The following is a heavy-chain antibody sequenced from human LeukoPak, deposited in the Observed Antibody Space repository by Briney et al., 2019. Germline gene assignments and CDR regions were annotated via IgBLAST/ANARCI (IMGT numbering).Heavy chain of an antibody. CDR2: INWNIGST. Sequence: GGSLRLSCAASGFTFDDYGLSWVRQAPGKGLEGVSGINWNIGSTGYADSVKGRFTISRDNAKNSLYLQMNSLRAEDTALYYCARDFFPRIVVVPAAVFDVWGLGTIVTVSS. D-gene: IGHD2-2*01. CDR1: GFTFDDYG. V-gene: IGHV3-20*04. J-gene: IGHJ3*01. CDR3: ARDFFPRIVVVPAAVFDV.